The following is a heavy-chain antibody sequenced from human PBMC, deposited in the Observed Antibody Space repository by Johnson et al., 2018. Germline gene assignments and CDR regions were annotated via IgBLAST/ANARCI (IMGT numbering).Heavy chain of an antibody. Sequence: VQLVESGGGLVQPGRSLRLSCAASGFTFDDYALHWVRQAPGKGLELVSGISWNSGSIDYADSVKGRFTISRDNAKNSLYLQMNNLRAEDTALYYCVRTNVRYKWFDPGGQGTLVIVSSGESWFDPWGQGTLVIVSS. D-gene: IGHD3-10*01. CDR1: GFTFDDYA. CDR2: ISWNSGSI. CDR3: VRTNVRYKWFDPGGQGTLVIVSSGESWFDP. J-gene: IGHJ5*02. V-gene: IGHV3-9*01.